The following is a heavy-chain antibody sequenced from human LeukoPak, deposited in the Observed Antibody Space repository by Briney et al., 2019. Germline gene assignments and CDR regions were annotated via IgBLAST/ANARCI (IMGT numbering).Heavy chain of an antibody. CDR2: ISGDGTTT. CDR3: ARSQFDY. CDR1: GFAFSSYW. Sequence: GGSLRLSCAASGFAFSSYWMLWVRQAPGKGLVWVSRISGDGTTTAYADSVKGRFTISRDNAKNILYLQMNSLRAEDTAIYYCARSQFDYWGQGILVTVSS. V-gene: IGHV3-74*01. J-gene: IGHJ4*02.